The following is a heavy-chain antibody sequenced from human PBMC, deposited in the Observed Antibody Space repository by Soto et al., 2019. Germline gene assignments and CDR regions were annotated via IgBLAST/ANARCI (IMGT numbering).Heavy chain of an antibody. CDR1: GYTFTSYG. J-gene: IGHJ3*02. V-gene: IGHV1-18*01. D-gene: IGHD3-10*01. Sequence: VQLVQSGAEVKKPGASVKVSCKASGYTFTSYGISWVRQAPGQGLERMGWISAYNGNTNYAQKLQGRVTMTTDTSTSTAYMELRSLRSDDTAVYYCARVRVTMVRGATDAFDIWGQGTMVTVSS. CDR2: ISAYNGNT. CDR3: ARVRVTMVRGATDAFDI.